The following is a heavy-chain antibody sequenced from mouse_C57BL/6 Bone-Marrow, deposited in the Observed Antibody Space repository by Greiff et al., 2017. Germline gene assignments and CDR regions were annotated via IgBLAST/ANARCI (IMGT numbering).Heavy chain of an antibody. CDR2: IYPGSGNT. V-gene: IGHV1-76*01. CDR1: GYTFTDYY. J-gene: IGHJ3*01. CDR3: ARGIYDGYQAWFAY. D-gene: IGHD2-3*01. Sequence: QVQLQQSGAELVRPGASVKLSCKASGYTFTDYYINWVKQRPGQGLEWIARIYPGSGNTYYNEKFKGKATLTAEKSSSTAYMQLSSLTSEDSAVYFCARGIYDGYQAWFAYWGQGTLVTVSA.